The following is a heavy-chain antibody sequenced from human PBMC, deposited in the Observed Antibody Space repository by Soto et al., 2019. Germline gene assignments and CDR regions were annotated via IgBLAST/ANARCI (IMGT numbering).Heavy chain of an antibody. CDR3: ARHLYTNANGNLFVDF. J-gene: IGHJ4*02. D-gene: IGHD2-8*01. Sequence: SETLSLTCIVSGGSITSYYWSWIRQPPVKGLEWIGSIYYRGNTKYNPSLQGQVSISADNSVATAYLHLSSLKPSDSAIYYCARHLYTNANGNLFVDFWGQGTPVTVSS. CDR2: IYYRGNT. CDR1: GGSITSYY. V-gene: IGHV4-59*08.